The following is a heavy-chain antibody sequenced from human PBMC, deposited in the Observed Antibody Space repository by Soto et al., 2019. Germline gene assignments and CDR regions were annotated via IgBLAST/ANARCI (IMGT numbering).Heavy chain of an antibody. D-gene: IGHD6-19*01. Sequence: QVQLVQSGAEVKKPGASVKVSCKASGYTFTGYYMHWVRQAPGQGLEWMGWINPNSGGTNYAQKFQGWVTMTRDTSISTAYMELSRLRSDDTAVYYCARGGHGTSGWYVRKGKKGYYYGMDVWGQGTTVTVSS. J-gene: IGHJ6*02. CDR1: GYTFTGYY. CDR3: ARGGHGTSGWYVRKGKKGYYYGMDV. CDR2: INPNSGGT. V-gene: IGHV1-2*04.